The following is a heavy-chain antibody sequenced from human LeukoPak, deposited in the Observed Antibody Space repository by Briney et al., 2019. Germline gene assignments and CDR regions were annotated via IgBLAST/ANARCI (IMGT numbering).Heavy chain of an antibody. CDR3: ARDRQLGNYFDY. V-gene: IGHV4-59*12. J-gene: IGHJ4*02. D-gene: IGHD6-13*01. Sequence: PSETLSLTCTVSGGSISSYYWSWIRQPPGKGLEWIGYIYYSGSTNYNPSLKSRVTISVDTPKNQLSLKLSSVTAADTAVYYCARDRQLGNYFDYWGQGTLVTVSS. CDR1: GGSISSYY. CDR2: IYYSGST.